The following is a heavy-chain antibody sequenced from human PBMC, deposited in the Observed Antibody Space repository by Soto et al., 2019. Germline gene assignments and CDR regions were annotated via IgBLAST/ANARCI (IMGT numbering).Heavy chain of an antibody. V-gene: IGHV1-69*01. J-gene: IGHJ6*02. CDR2: SIPIFGTA. CDR1: GGTFSSYA. Sequence: QVQLVQSGAEVKKPGSSVKVSCKASGGTFSSYAISWVRQAPGQGLEWMGGSIPIFGTANYAQKFQGRVTITAEESTSTAYMELSSLRSEDTAVYYCARKSDCSGGSCYGGYYYGMDGWGQGTTVTVSS. CDR3: ARKSDCSGGSCYGGYYYGMDG. D-gene: IGHD2-15*01.